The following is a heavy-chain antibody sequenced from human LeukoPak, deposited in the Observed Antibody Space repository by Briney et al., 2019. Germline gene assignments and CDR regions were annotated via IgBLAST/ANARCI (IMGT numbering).Heavy chain of an antibody. CDR2: THYRSRWYT. CDR1: GDSVSNNRAA. D-gene: IGHD3-3*01. J-gene: IGHJ6*03. Sequence: SQTLSLTCAISGDSVSNNRAAWNWIRQSPSRGLEWLGRTHYRSRWYTDYADSVKSRITINPDSSKNHFSLQLKSVTPEDTAVYYCARDLWKPINYYYYMDVWGEGTTVTVSS. CDR3: ARDLWKPINYYYYMDV. V-gene: IGHV6-1*01.